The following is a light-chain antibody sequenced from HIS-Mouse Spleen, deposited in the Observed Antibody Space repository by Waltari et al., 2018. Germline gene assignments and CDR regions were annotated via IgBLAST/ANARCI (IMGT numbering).Light chain of an antibody. Sequence: QSALTQPASVSGSPGQSITISCTGTSSDVGSYNLVSLYQQHPGKAPKLMIYEGSKRPSGVSNRFPGSKSGNTASLTISGLQAEDEADYYCCSYAGSREVFGTGTKVTVL. CDR2: EGS. J-gene: IGLJ1*01. CDR1: SSDVGSYNL. CDR3: CSYAGSREV. V-gene: IGLV2-23*01.